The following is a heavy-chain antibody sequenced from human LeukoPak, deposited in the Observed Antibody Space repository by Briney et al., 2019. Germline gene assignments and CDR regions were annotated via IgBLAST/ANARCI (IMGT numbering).Heavy chain of an antibody. CDR1: GFTFSSYG. CDR2: ISYDGSNK. V-gene: IGHV3-30*18. D-gene: IGHD3-10*01. J-gene: IGHJ4*02. Sequence: QPGGSLRLSCAASGFTFSSYGMHWVRQAPGKGLEWVAVISYDGSNKYYADSVKGRFTISRDNSKNTLYLQMNSLRAEDTAVYYCAKWLDYWGQGTLVTVSS. CDR3: AKWLDY.